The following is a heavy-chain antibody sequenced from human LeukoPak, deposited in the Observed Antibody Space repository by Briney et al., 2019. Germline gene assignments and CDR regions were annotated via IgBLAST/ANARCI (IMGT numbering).Heavy chain of an antibody. V-gene: IGHV3-23*01. CDR1: GFTFSSYW. D-gene: IGHD3-22*01. Sequence: PGGSLRLSCAASGFTFSSYWMHWVRQAPGKGLEWVSAISGSGGSTYYADSVKGRFTISRDNSKNTLYLQMNSLRAEDTAVYYCAKDHYYDSSGYLNFDYWGQGTLVTVSS. J-gene: IGHJ4*02. CDR3: AKDHYYDSSGYLNFDY. CDR2: ISGSGGST.